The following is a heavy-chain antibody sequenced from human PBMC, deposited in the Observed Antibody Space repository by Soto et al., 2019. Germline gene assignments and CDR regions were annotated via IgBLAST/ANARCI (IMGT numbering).Heavy chain of an antibody. J-gene: IGHJ4*02. CDR2: IYYSGST. CDR3: ARDLRRLRGTLTHSDY. Sequence: SETLSLTCTVSGGSISSGGYYWSWIRQHPGKGLEWIGYIYYSGSTYYNPSLKSRVTISVDTSKNQFSLKLSRLRSDDTAVYYCARDLRRLRGTLTHSDYWGQGTLVTVSS. CDR1: GGSISSGGYY. V-gene: IGHV4-31*03. D-gene: IGHD2-15*01.